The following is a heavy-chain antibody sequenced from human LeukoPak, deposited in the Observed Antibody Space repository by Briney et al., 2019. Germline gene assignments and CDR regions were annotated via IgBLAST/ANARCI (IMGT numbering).Heavy chain of an antibody. CDR1: GFSFSSYW. CDR3: ARDSRRGQIAAADGFDP. J-gene: IGHJ5*02. CDR2: ISSRSSTI. V-gene: IGHV3-48*01. D-gene: IGHD6-13*01. Sequence: GGSLRLSCAASGFSFSSYWMHWVRQAPGKGLEWVSYISSRSSTIYYADSVKGRFTISRDNAKKSLYLQMNSLRAEDTAVYYCARDSRRGQIAAADGFDPWGQGTLVTVSS.